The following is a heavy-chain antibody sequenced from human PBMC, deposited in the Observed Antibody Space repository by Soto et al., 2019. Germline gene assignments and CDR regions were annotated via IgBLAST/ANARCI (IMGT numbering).Heavy chain of an antibody. Sequence: SVKVSCKASGYTFTSYAMHWVRQAPGQRLEWMGWINAGNGNTKYSQKFQGRVTITRDTSASTAYMELSSLRSEDTAVYYCARRGIVGATAHYYYYGMDVWGQGTTVTVSS. CDR3: ARRGIVGATAHYYYYGMDV. CDR1: GYTFTSYA. J-gene: IGHJ6*02. CDR2: INAGNGNT. V-gene: IGHV1-3*01. D-gene: IGHD1-26*01.